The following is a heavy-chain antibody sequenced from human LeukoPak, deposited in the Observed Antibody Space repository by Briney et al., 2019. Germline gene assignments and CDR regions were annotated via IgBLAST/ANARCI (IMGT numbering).Heavy chain of an antibody. CDR1: GFTFDDYG. D-gene: IGHD3-22*01. CDR2: INWNGGST. V-gene: IGHV3-20*04. J-gene: IGHJ3*02. Sequence: GGSLRLSCAASGFTFDDYGMSWVRQAPGKGLEWVSGINWNGGSTGYADSVKGRFTISRDNAKNSLYLQMNNLRAEDTALYYCARDYDSSGYSDAFDIWGQGTMVTVSS. CDR3: ARDYDSSGYSDAFDI.